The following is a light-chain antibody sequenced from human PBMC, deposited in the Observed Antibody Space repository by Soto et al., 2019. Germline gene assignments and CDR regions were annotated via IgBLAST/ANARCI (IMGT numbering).Light chain of an antibody. CDR3: CSYAGSTTYV. Sequence: QSVLTQPASVSXSPGQSITISCTGTSSDVGSYNLVSWYQQHPGKAPKLMLYEVSKRPSGVSNRFSGSKSGNTASLTISGLQAEDEADYYCCSYAGSTTYVFGTGTKVTVL. V-gene: IGLV2-23*02. J-gene: IGLJ1*01. CDR2: EVS. CDR1: SSDVGSYNL.